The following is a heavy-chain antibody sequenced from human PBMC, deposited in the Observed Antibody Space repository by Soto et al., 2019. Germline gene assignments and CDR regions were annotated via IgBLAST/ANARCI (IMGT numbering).Heavy chain of an antibody. V-gene: IGHV3-33*01. Sequence: PGGSLRLSFAASGFTFIGDGMHWVRQAPGKGREWVAVIWYDVSNKYYADSVNGRFTISRDNSKNTLYLQMNSLRAEDTAVYYCAYQLLHLWILDYWGQGTLVTVSS. CDR2: IWYDVSNK. D-gene: IGHD2-2*01. J-gene: IGHJ4*02. CDR3: AYQLLHLWILDY. CDR1: GFTFIGDG.